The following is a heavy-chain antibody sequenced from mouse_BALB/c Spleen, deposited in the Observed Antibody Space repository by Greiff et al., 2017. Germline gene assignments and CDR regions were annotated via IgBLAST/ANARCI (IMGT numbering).Heavy chain of an antibody. J-gene: IGHJ3*01. V-gene: IGHV1-14*01. D-gene: IGHD2-1*01. CDR2: INPYNDGT. CDR3: ASSGNYAWFAY. CDR1: GYTFTSYV. Sequence: VQLQQSGPELVKPGASVKMSCKASGYTFTSYVMHWVKQKPGQGLEWIGYINPYNDGTKYNEKFKGKATLTSDRSSSTAYMELSSLTSEDSAVYYCASSGNYAWFAYWGQGTLVTVSA.